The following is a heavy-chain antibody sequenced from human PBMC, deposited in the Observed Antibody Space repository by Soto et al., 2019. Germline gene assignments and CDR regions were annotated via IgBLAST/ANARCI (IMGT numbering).Heavy chain of an antibody. Sequence: SETLSLTCAVYGGSFSGYYWSWIRQRPGKGLEWIGEINHSGSTNYNPSLKSRVTISVDTSKNQFSLKLSSVTAADTAVYYCARAPTIAVAGTRYYYYGMDVWGQGTTVTVSS. V-gene: IGHV4-34*01. CDR3: ARAPTIAVAGTRYYYYGMDV. CDR1: GGSFSGYY. D-gene: IGHD6-19*01. CDR2: INHSGST. J-gene: IGHJ6*02.